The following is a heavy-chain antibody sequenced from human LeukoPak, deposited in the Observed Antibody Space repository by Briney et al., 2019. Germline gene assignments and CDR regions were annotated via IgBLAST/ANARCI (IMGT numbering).Heavy chain of an antibody. J-gene: IGHJ4*02. D-gene: IGHD5-18*01. V-gene: IGHV1-69*13. CDR1: GGTSSSYA. Sequence: VASVKVSCKASGGTSSSYAISWVRQAPGQGLEWMGGIIPIFGTANYAQKFQGRVTITADESTSTAYMELSSLRSEDTAVYYCAREVYSYGAIDYWGQGTLVTVSS. CDR2: IIPIFGTA. CDR3: AREVYSYGAIDY.